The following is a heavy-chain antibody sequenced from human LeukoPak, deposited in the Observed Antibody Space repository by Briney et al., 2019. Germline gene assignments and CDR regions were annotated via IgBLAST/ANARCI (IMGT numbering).Heavy chain of an antibody. J-gene: IGHJ4*02. CDR1: GYTFTGYY. CDR2: INPNSGGT. V-gene: IGHV1-2*02. CDR3: ARDLIAAARPSGY. D-gene: IGHD6-13*01. Sequence: ASVKVSCKASGYTFTGYYIHWVRQAPGQGLEWMGWINPNSGGTNYAQNFQGRVTMTTDTSTSTAYMELRSLRSDGTAVYYCARDLIAAARPSGYWGQGTLVTVSS.